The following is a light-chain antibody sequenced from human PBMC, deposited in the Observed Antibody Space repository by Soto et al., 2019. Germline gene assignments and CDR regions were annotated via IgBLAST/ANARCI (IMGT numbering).Light chain of an antibody. CDR1: SSNIGTNT. CDR3: LAWEVSLVV. Sequence: QSVLTQPPSASGTPGQRVTISCSGSSSNIGTNTVIWYQQLPGAAPKLFIYSDNHRPSGVPDRFSGSKSGTSASLAISGLQSEDEADYYCLAWEVSLVVFGGGTKLTVL. J-gene: IGLJ2*01. CDR2: SDN. V-gene: IGLV1-44*01.